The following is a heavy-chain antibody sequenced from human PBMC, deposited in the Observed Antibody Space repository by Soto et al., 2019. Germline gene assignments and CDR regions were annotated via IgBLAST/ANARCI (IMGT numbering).Heavy chain of an antibody. D-gene: IGHD3-9*01. J-gene: IGHJ6*04. CDR2: IIPIFGTA. Sequence: SVKVSCKASGGTFSSYAISWVRQAPGQGLEWMGGIIPIFGTANYAQKFQGRVTITADESTSTAYMELSSLRSEDTAVYYCARGVYDILTGWTYCYYGMDVWGEGTTVTVYS. CDR3: ARGVYDILTGWTYCYYGMDV. CDR1: GGTFSSYA. V-gene: IGHV1-69*13.